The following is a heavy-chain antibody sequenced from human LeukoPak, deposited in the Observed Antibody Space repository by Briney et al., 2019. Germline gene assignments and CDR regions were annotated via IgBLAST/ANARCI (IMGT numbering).Heavy chain of an antibody. V-gene: IGHV4-39*07. D-gene: IGHD1-26*01. CDR1: GGSISSSSYY. Sequence: PSETLSLTCTVSGGSISSSSYYWGWIRQPPGKGLEWIGSIYHSGSTYYNPSLKSRVTISIDTSKNQFSLKLYSVTAADTAVYYCARGSGTYYSDFDYWGQGTLVTVSS. CDR3: ARGSGTYYSDFDY. CDR2: IYHSGST. J-gene: IGHJ4*02.